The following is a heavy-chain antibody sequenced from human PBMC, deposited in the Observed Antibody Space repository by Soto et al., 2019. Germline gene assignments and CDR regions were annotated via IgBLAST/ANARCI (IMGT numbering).Heavy chain of an antibody. CDR1: GFSLSTSGVG. V-gene: IGHV2-5*02. CDR3: AHLLLWFGELNYYYFDY. CDR2: IYWDDDK. J-gene: IGHJ4*02. Sequence: GSGPTLVNPTQTLTLTCTFSGFSLSTSGVGVGWIRQPPGKALEWLAPIYWDDDKRYSPSLKSRLTITKDTSKNQVVLTMTNMDPVDTATYYCAHLLLWFGELNYYYFDYWGQGTLVTVSS. D-gene: IGHD3-10*01.